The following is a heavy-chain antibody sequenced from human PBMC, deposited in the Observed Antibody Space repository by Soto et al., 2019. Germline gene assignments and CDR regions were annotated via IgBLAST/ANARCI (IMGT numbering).Heavy chain of an antibody. CDR3: ARGRVVRVAAAGTRGWFDP. CDR1: GYTFTSYD. Sequence: QVQLVQSGAEVKKPGASVKVSCKASGYTFTSYDINWVRQATGQGLEWMGWMNPNSGNTGYAQKFQGRVTMTRNTSISTAYMELSSLRYEDTAVYYCARGRVVRVAAAGTRGWFDPWGQGTLVTVSS. V-gene: IGHV1-8*01. D-gene: IGHD6-13*01. J-gene: IGHJ5*02. CDR2: MNPNSGNT.